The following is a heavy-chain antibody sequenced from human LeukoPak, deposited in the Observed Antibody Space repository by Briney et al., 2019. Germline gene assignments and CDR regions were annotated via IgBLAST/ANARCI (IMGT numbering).Heavy chain of an antibody. Sequence: SETLSLTCAISGGSFSGYYWIWIRQPPGKGLEWIGEINDSGTTNYNPSLKSRVTISVDTSKNQFSLKLSSVTAADTAVYYCARLWSTDCNGGSCPHQPNYWGQGTLVTVSS. V-gene: IGHV4-34*01. J-gene: IGHJ4*02. CDR2: INDSGTT. CDR3: ARLWSTDCNGGSCPHQPNY. D-gene: IGHD2-15*01. CDR1: GGSFSGYY.